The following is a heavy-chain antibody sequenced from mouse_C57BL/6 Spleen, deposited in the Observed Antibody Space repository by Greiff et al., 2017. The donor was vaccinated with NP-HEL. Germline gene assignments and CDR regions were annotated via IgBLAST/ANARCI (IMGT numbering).Heavy chain of an antibody. CDR2: INPNNGGT. CDR3: ARYGYDGGFAY. V-gene: IGHV1-22*01. Sequence: VQLQQSGPELVKPGASVKMSCKASGYTFTDYNMNWVKQSHGKSLEWIGYINPNNGGTSYNQKFKGKATLTVNTSSSTAYMELRSLTSEDPAVYYCARYGYDGGFAYWGQGTLVTVSA. D-gene: IGHD2-2*01. CDR1: GYTFTDYN. J-gene: IGHJ3*01.